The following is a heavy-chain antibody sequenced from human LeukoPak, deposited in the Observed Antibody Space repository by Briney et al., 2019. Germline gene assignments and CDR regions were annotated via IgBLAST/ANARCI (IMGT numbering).Heavy chain of an antibody. D-gene: IGHD4-17*01. Sequence: GGSLRLSCAASGFTLSSYAMSWVRQAPGKGLEWVSVIYSGGSTYYADSVKGRFTISRDNSKNTLYLQMNSLRAEDTAVYYCARVPPNDYGDYLDYWGQGTLVTVSS. J-gene: IGHJ4*02. CDR2: IYSGGST. CDR3: ARVPPNDYGDYLDY. CDR1: GFTLSSYA. V-gene: IGHV3-53*01.